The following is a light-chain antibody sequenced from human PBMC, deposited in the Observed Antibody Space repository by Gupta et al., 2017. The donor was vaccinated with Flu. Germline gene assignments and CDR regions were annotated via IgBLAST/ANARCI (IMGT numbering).Light chain of an antibody. CDR2: GAS. CDR3: HQYGSSPDT. CDR1: QSVTSNY. V-gene: IGKV3-20*01. Sequence: LSCRASQSVTSNYLAWYQQKLGQAPRLLIYGASSRATGIPDRFSGSGSGTDFTLTISRLEPEDFAMYFCHQYGSSPDTFGRGTKLEIK. J-gene: IGKJ2*01.